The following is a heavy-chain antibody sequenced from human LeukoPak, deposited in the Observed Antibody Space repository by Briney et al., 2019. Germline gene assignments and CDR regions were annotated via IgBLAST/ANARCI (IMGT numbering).Heavy chain of an antibody. V-gene: IGHV4-4*07. J-gene: IGHJ3*01. CDR2: IYSSGST. D-gene: IGHD6-13*01. CDR1: GASTRSHY. Sequence: PSETLSLSCLVSGASTRSHYWNWIRQSTGEGLEWLGRIYSSGSTKYNPSLNTRVTISLDEPKIHFSLKLASGAAAYTARYYCAIVGSSWVVVTFDVWGGGTIVTVSS. CDR3: AIVGSSWVVVTFDV.